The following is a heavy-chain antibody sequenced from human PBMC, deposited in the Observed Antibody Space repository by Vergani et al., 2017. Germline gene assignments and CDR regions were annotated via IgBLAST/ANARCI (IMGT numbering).Heavy chain of an antibody. Sequence: EVQLVESGGGVVQPGGSLRLSCAASGFTFDDYAMHWVRQAPGKGLEWVSLISGDGGSTYFADSVKGRFTISRDNSKNSLYLQMNSLRTEDTALYYCAKDSIAAHLGDYWGQGTLVTVSS. CDR2: ISGDGGST. D-gene: IGHD6-13*01. V-gene: IGHV3-43*02. CDR1: GFTFDDYA. J-gene: IGHJ4*02. CDR3: AKDSIAAHLGDY.